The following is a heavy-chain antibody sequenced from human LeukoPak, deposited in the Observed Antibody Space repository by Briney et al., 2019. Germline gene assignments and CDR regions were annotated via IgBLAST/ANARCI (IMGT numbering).Heavy chain of an antibody. Sequence: ASVKVSCKASGYTFTGYYMHWVRQVPGQGLEWMGWINPNSGGTNYAQKFQGRVTMTRDTSISTAYMELSRLRSDDTAVYYCARADCSSTSCYLLDYWGQGTLVTVSS. J-gene: IGHJ4*02. D-gene: IGHD2-2*01. V-gene: IGHV1-2*02. CDR3: ARADCSSTSCYLLDY. CDR2: INPNSGGT. CDR1: GYTFTGYY.